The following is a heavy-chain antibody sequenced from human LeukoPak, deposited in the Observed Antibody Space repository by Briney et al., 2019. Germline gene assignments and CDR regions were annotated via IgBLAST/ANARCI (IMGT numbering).Heavy chain of an antibody. J-gene: IGHJ4*02. D-gene: IGHD2-2*01. CDR3: ARDHRNAGVFDY. CDR2: IYVGGST. CDR1: GFTVSSNY. V-gene: IGHV3-53*01. Sequence: PGGSLRLSCAASGFTVSSNYMSWVRQAPGKGLGWLSVIYVGGSTFYADSVKGRFTISRDNSKNTLYLQMNSLRADDTAVYYCARDHRNAGVFDYWGQGTLVTVSS.